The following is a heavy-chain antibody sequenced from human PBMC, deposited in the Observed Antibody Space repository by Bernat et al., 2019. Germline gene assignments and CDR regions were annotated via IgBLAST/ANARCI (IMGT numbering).Heavy chain of an antibody. D-gene: IGHD4-17*01. J-gene: IGHJ4*02. V-gene: IGHV1-2*06. CDR2: INPNNGAT. CDR3: ARDGALDY. Sequence: QVQLVQSGAEVKEPVASVKVSCKTSGYTFTGRYMHWVRQAPGQGLEWMGRINPNNGATNTVRKFQGRVTMTRDTSSSIAYMELTRLTSDDTAVYYCARDGALDYWGQGTLVTVSS. CDR1: GYTFTGRY.